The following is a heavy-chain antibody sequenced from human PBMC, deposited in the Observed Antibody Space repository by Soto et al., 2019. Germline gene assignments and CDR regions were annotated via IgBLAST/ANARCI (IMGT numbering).Heavy chain of an antibody. D-gene: IGHD1-26*01. V-gene: IGHV3-48*02. J-gene: IGHJ4*02. Sequence: GGSLRLSYAASGFTFGGYSMNWVRQAPGKGLEWISYISSLSSPRYYAESVEGRFIISRDNAKNSLYLQMNSLRDEDTAVYFCVREDILGARSFDYWGQGTRVTVSS. CDR1: GFTFGGYS. CDR2: ISSLSSPR. CDR3: VREDILGARSFDY.